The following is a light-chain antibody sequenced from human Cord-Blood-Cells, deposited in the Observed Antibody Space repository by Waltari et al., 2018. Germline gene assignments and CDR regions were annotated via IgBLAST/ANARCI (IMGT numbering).Light chain of an antibody. CDR2: DVS. J-gene: IGLJ3*02. CDR3: CSYAGSYPWV. CDR1: SSDVGGYHY. V-gene: IGLV2-11*01. Sequence: QSALTQPRSVSGSPGQSVTISCTGTSSDVGGYHYVSWYQQHPGKAPKLMIYDVSKRPSGVPDRFSGSKSGNTASLTISGLQAEDEADYYCCSYAGSYPWVFGGGTKLTVL.